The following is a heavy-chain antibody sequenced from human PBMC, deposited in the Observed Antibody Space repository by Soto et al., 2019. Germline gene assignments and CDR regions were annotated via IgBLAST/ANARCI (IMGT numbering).Heavy chain of an antibody. Sequence: PSETLSLTCTVSGGSISSYYWSWIRQPPGKGLEWIGYIYYSGSTNYNPSLKSRVTISVDTSKNQFSLKLSSVTAADTAVYYCARGVIAVYYFDYWGKGTLVTVSS. CDR3: ARGVIAVYYFDY. D-gene: IGHD6-19*01. CDR2: IYYSGST. CDR1: GGSISSYY. J-gene: IGHJ4*02. V-gene: IGHV4-59*01.